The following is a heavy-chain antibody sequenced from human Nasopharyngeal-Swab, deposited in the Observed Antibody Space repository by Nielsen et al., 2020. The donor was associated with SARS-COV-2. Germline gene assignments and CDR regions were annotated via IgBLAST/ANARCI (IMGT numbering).Heavy chain of an antibody. V-gene: IGHV3-13*01. CDR1: GFTFSSYD. CDR3: ASGTVTLLHY. CDR2: IGTAGDT. J-gene: IGHJ4*02. D-gene: IGHD4-23*01. Sequence: GGSLRLSCAASGFTFSSYDMHWVRQATGKGLEWVSAIGTAGDTYYPGSVKGRFTISRENAKSSLYLQMNSLRAEDTAVYYCASGTVTLLHYWGQGTLVTVSS.